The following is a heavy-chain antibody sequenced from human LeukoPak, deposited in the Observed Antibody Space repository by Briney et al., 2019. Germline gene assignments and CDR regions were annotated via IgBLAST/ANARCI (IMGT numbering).Heavy chain of an antibody. V-gene: IGHV3-30*02. CDR1: GFTFSSYG. CDR3: AKVPSYSSSWCDY. J-gene: IGHJ4*02. Sequence: GGSLRLSCAASGFTFSSYGMHCVRQAPGKGLEWLAFIRYDGSNKYYADSVKGRFTISRDNSKNTLYLQMNSLRAEDTAVYYCAKVPSYSSSWCDYWGQGTLVTVSS. CDR2: IRYDGSNK. D-gene: IGHD6-13*01.